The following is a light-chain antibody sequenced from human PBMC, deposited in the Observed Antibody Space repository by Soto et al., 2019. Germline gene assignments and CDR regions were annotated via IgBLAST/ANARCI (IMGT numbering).Light chain of an antibody. CDR1: SSDVGGYNY. V-gene: IGLV2-14*01. Sequence: QSGLTQPAAVSGSPGQSIXXXXXXTSSDVGGYNYVSWYQQHPGKAPKLMIYDVSYRPSGVSDRFSGSKSGNTASLTISGLQSEDEADYYCDSYTSGSSYVFGTGTKVTVL. CDR3: DSYTSGSSYV. CDR2: DVS. J-gene: IGLJ1*01.